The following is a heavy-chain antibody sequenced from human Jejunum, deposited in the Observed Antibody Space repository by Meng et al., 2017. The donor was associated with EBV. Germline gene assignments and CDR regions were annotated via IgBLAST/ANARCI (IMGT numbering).Heavy chain of an antibody. J-gene: IGHJ4*02. CDR2: IYHIGNS. V-gene: IGHV4-30-2*01. Sequence: QLQGPRSGLVQALLSLSLTFSVSCDVFARGAYIWGWFRQPPGKGLERIGNIYHIGNSYYNPYLKPRVNISVDRSQNQFTLKLTSVITADTAVYYCARGGPDLGDYVPLDYWGQGTLVTVSS. CDR1: CDVFARGAYI. D-gene: IGHD4-17*01. CDR3: ARGGPDLGDYVPLDY.